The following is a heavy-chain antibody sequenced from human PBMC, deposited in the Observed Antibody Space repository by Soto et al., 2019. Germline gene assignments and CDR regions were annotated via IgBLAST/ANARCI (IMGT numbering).Heavy chain of an antibody. V-gene: IGHV4-34*01. J-gene: IGHJ6*02. Sequence: PSETLSLTCAVYGGSFSGYYWSWIRQPPGKGLEWIGEINHSGSTNYNPSLKSRVTISVDTSKNQFSLKLSSVTAADTAVYYCARGPLYYYGMDVWGQGTTVTV. CDR3: ARGPLYYYGMDV. CDR2: INHSGST. CDR1: GGSFSGYY.